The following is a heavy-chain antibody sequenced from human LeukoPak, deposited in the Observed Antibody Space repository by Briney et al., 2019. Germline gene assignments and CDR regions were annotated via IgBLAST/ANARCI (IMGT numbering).Heavy chain of an antibody. J-gene: IGHJ4*02. CDR1: GFSLSTSGVG. V-gene: IGHV2-5*02. CDR2: IYWDDDK. Sequence: SGPTLVKPTQTLTLTCTFSGFSLSTSGVGVGWIRQPPGKALEWLVLIYWDDDKCYSPSLKSRLTITKDTSKNRVVLTMTNMDPVDTATYYCARSGYNYGFDYWGQGTLVTVSS. CDR3: ARSGYNYGFDY. D-gene: IGHD5-18*01.